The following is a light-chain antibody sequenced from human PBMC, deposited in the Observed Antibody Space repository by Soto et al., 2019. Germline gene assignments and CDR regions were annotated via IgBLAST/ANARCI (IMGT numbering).Light chain of an antibody. CDR2: GAS. CDR1: QRISSN. CDR3: QQYNNWPPSYT. V-gene: IGKV3-15*01. Sequence: EIVMTQSPATLSVSPGERATLSCRASQRISSNLAWYQQKPGQAPRLLMYGASTRATGVPERFSGSGSGTEFTLTISSLQSEDFAVYYCQQYNNWPPSYTFGQGTKVEIK. J-gene: IGKJ2*01.